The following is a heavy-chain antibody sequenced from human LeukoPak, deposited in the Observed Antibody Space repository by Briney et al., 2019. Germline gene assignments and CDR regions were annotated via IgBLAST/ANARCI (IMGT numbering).Heavy chain of an antibody. CDR2: IYYSGST. Sequence: SETLSLTCTVSGGSISSYYWSWIRQPPGKGLEWVGYIYYSGSTNYNPSLKSRVTISVDTSKNQFSLKLISLTAADTAVYYCASTLGTSYYYYMDVWGKGTTVTISS. CDR1: GGSISSYY. CDR3: ASTLGTSYYYYMDV. J-gene: IGHJ6*03. D-gene: IGHD3-16*01. V-gene: IGHV4-59*01.